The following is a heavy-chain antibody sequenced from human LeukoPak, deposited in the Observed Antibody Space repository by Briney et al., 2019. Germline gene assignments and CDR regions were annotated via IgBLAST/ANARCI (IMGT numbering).Heavy chain of an antibody. Sequence: GGSLRLSCAASGFTVSSNYMTWVRQAPGKGLEWVPLIYSGGSTSYADSVRGRFTISRENGKNSLYLQMNSLRDGDTAVYFCAREIIDSRSAGWYFDLWGRGTLVTVSS. D-gene: IGHD6-6*01. CDR2: IYSGGST. CDR1: GFTVSSNY. J-gene: IGHJ2*01. CDR3: AREIIDSRSAGWYFDL. V-gene: IGHV3-66*01.